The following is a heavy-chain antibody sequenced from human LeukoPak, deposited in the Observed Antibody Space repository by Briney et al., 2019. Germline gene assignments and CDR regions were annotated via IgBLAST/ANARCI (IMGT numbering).Heavy chain of an antibody. D-gene: IGHD3-16*01. CDR1: GGSISSGGYY. CDR2: IYYSGST. V-gene: IGHV4-31*03. Sequence: TSETLSLTCTVSGGSISSGGYYWSWIRQHPGKGLEWIGYIYYSGSTYYNPSLKSRVTISVDTSKNQFSLKLSSVTAADTAVYYCARAGTLTEVTPGEFLTVDGMATTWGPYNWFDPWGQGTLVTVSS. J-gene: IGHJ5*02. CDR3: ARAGTLTEVTPGEFLTVDGMATTWGPYNWFDP.